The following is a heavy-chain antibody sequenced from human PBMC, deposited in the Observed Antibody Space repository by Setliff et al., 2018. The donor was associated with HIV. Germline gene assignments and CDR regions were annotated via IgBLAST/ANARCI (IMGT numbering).Heavy chain of an antibody. CDR2: INYSGDT. D-gene: IGHD4-4*01. Sequence: SETLSLTCAVYGGSSPAYYWNWVRQPPGKGLEWIGEINYSGDTTYNPSLKSRVNMFIDTSKNQFSLRLSSVTAADTAVYYCTRGGSMTTLTTWGQGTLVTVSS. CDR3: TRGGSMTTLTT. CDR1: GGSSPAYY. J-gene: IGHJ4*02. V-gene: IGHV4-34*01.